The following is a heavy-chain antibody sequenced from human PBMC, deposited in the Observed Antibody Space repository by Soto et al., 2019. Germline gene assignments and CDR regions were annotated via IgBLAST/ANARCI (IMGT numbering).Heavy chain of an antibody. CDR3: AKDKDTTFSPQDY. D-gene: IGHD2-15*01. CDR2: ISGSGGST. CDR1: GFTFTTYA. V-gene: IGHV3-23*01. Sequence: EVQLLESGGDWVQPGGSLRLSCAASGFTFTTYAMTWVRRAPGKGLEWVSAISGSGGSTYYADSVKGRFTISRDNSKNTLYLQMNSLRAEDTAVYYCAKDKDTTFSPQDYWGQGTLVTVSS. J-gene: IGHJ4*02.